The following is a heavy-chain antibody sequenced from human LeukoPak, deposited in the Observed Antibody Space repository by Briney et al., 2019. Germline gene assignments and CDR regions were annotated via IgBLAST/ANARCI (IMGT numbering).Heavy chain of an antibody. V-gene: IGHV4-38-2*01. CDR1: GGSFSGFY. Sequence: PSETLSLTCAVYGGSFSGFYWGWIRQPPGKGLEWIASIYHSGSTYHNPSLRSRLTISVDKSKNQFSLKLTSVTAADTAMYYCAKISRRWPDYWGQGTLVTVSS. CDR2: IYHSGST. CDR3: AKISRRWPDY. D-gene: IGHD4-23*01. J-gene: IGHJ4*02.